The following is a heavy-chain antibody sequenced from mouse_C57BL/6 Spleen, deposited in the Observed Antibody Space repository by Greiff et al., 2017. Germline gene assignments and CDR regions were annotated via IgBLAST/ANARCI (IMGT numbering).Heavy chain of an antibody. CDR1: GFNIKDYY. V-gene: IGHV14-1*01. CDR3: TTGAIYYDPDY. Sequence: VQLQQSGAELVRPGASVKLSCTASGFNIKDYYMHWVKKRPEQGLEWIGRIDPEDGDTEYAPKFQGKATMPADTSSNTAYLQLSSLTSEDTAVYYCTTGAIYYDPDYWGQGTTLTVSS. J-gene: IGHJ2*01. CDR2: IDPEDGDT. D-gene: IGHD2-4*01.